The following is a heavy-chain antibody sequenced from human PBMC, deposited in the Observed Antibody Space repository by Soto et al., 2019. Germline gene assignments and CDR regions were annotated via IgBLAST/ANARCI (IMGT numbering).Heavy chain of an antibody. J-gene: IGHJ4*02. CDR1: GFTVSSNY. Sequence: GGSLRLSCAASGFTVSSNYMSWVRQAPGKGLEWVSVIYSGGSTYYADSVKGRFTISRDNSKNTLYLQMNSLRAEDTAVYYCARVQRFLEWLPAPLDYWGQGTLVTSPQ. CDR3: ARVQRFLEWLPAPLDY. CDR2: IYSGGST. V-gene: IGHV3-53*01. D-gene: IGHD3-3*01.